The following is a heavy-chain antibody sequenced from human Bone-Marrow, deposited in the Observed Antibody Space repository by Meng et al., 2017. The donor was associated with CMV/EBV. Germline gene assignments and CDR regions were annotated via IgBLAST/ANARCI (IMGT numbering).Heavy chain of an antibody. Sequence: GGSLRLSCAASGFTFSDHYMDWVRQAPGKGLEWVGRTRNKANSYTTEYAASVKGRFTISRDDSKNTLYLQMNSLKTEDTAVYYCTTEEIVVVPAAISFDYWGQGTLVTVSS. CDR1: GFTFSDHY. D-gene: IGHD2-2*01. V-gene: IGHV3-72*01. CDR2: TRNKANSYTT. CDR3: TTEEIVVVPAAISFDY. J-gene: IGHJ4*02.